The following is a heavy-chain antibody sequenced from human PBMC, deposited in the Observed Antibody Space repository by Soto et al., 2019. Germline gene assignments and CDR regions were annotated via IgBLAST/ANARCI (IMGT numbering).Heavy chain of an antibody. CDR1: GGTFSSYA. V-gene: IGHV1-69*13. CDR3: ARTEARYCSSTSCYFRVLIHNGMDV. CDR2: IIPIFGTA. J-gene: IGHJ6*02. Sequence: ASVKVSCKASGGTFSSYAISWVRQAPGQGLEWMGGIIPIFGTANYAQKFQGRVTITADESTSTAYMELSSLRSEDTAVYYCARTEARYCSSTSCYFRVLIHNGMDVWGQGTTVTVSS. D-gene: IGHD2-2*01.